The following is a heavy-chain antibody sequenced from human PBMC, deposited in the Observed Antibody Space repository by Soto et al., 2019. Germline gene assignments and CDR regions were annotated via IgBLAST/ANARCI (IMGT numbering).Heavy chain of an antibody. D-gene: IGHD6-19*01. CDR2: IYYSGST. CDR1: GGSISSGGYY. J-gene: IGHJ4*02. Sequence: QVQLQESGPGLVKPTQTLSLTCTVSGGSISSGGYYWSWIRQHPGRGLEWIGYIYYSGSTYYNPSLKSRVTISVDTSKNQFSLKLSSVTAADTAVYYCARGVIAVAGHHFDFWGQGALVTVSS. CDR3: ARGVIAVAGHHFDF. V-gene: IGHV4-31*03.